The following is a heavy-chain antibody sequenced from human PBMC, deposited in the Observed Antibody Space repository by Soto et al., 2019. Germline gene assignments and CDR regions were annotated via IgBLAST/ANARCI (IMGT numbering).Heavy chain of an antibody. J-gene: IGHJ4*02. CDR3: ARDTRGYSYALDY. Sequence: SETLSLTCTVSGGSISSYYWSWIRQPPGKGLEWIGYIYYSGSTNYNPSLKSRVTISVDTSKNQFSLKLSSVTAADTAVYYCARDTRGYSYALDYWGQGTLVTVSS. V-gene: IGHV4-59*01. CDR1: GGSISSYY. D-gene: IGHD5-18*01. CDR2: IYYSGST.